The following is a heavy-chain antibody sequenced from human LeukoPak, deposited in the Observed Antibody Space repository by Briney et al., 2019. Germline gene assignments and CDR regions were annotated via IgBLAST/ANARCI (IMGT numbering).Heavy chain of an antibody. V-gene: IGHV3-74*01. Sequence: GGSLRLSCAASGFTFEDHAMHWVRQAPGKGLVWVSRINSDGSSTSYADSVKGRFTISRDNAKNTLYLQMNSLRAEDTAVYYCARKGVLGQSGAFDIWGQGTMVTVSS. CDR1: GFTFEDHA. CDR2: INSDGSST. J-gene: IGHJ3*02. CDR3: ARKGVLGQSGAFDI. D-gene: IGHD4/OR15-4a*01.